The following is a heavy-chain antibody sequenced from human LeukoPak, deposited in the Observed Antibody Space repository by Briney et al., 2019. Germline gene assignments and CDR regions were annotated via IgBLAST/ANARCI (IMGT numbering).Heavy chain of an antibody. CDR2: ISWDGGST. Sequence: GGSLRLSCAAPGFTLDDYAMHWVRQAPGKGLEWISLISWDGGSTYYADSVKGRFTISRDNSKNSLYLQMNSLRAEDTALYYCAKDGGRGSWTNKEFDYWGQGTLVTVSS. D-gene: IGHD6-13*01. J-gene: IGHJ4*02. CDR3: AKDGGRGSWTNKEFDY. V-gene: IGHV3-43D*03. CDR1: GFTLDDYA.